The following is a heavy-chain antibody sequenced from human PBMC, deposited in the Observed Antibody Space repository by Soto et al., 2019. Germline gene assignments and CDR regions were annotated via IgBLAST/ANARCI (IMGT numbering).Heavy chain of an antibody. J-gene: IGHJ4*01. V-gene: IGHV4-31*03. CDR3: ARYCISNSCSNTSFDY. CDR2: IYYSGST. Sequence: QVQLQESGPGLVKPSQTLSLTGTVSAGSISSGAYYWSWIRQHPGKGLEWIGYIYYSGSTYYNPSLNSRVTRSVDTSKNQSSLKLSSVTAATTAVYYCARYCISNSCSNTSFDYWGQGTLVTVSS. CDR1: AGSISSGAYY. D-gene: IGHD2-2*01.